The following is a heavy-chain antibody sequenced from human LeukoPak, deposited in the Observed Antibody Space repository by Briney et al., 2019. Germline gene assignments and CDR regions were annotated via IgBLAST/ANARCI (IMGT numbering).Heavy chain of an antibody. Sequence: SQTLSLTCTVSGGSISSGSYYWSWIRQPAGKGLEWIGRIYTSGSTNYNPSLKSRVTISVDTSKNQFSLKLSSVTAADTAVYYCAGGTCLTSYYMDVWGKGTTVTVSS. D-gene: IGHD2-2*01. J-gene: IGHJ6*03. CDR3: AGGTCLTSYYMDV. CDR1: GGSISSGSYY. CDR2: IYTSGST. V-gene: IGHV4-61*02.